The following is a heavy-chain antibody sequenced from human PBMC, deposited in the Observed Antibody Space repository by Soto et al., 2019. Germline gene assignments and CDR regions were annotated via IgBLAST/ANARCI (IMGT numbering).Heavy chain of an antibody. D-gene: IGHD3-9*01. CDR1: GGSITNSYY. CDR3: ARLEGLATISYYFDF. CDR2: IYSSVRT. V-gene: IGHV4-39*01. Sequence: SETLSLTCTVAGGSITNSYYWAWIRQPPGKGLEWIGRIYSSVRTNQNHSLKSRVTISLDTSKSQFYLKLNSVTAADSAVYFCARLEGLATISYYFDFWGPGALVTVSS. J-gene: IGHJ4*02.